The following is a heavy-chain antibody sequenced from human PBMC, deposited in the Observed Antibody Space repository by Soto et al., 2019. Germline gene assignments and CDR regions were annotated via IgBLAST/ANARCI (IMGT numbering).Heavy chain of an antibody. CDR3: ARGTPEKYYDILTGYYQDYYYGMDV. Sequence: PSETLSLTCTVSGGSISSYYWSWIRQPPGKGLEWIGYIYYSGSTNYNPSLKSRVTVSVDTSKNQFSLKLSSVTAADTAVYYCARGTPEKYYDILTGYYQDYYYGMDVWGQGTTVTVSS. V-gene: IGHV4-59*01. J-gene: IGHJ6*02. CDR2: IYYSGST. CDR1: GGSISSYY. D-gene: IGHD3-9*01.